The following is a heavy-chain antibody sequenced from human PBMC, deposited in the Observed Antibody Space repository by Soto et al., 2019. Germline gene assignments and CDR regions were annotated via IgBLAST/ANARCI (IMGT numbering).Heavy chain of an antibody. Sequence: QVHLVQSGAEVKKPGASVNVSCQASGSITNHHMHWVRQAPGQGLEWMGIFNPSGLSTTYEQKFQGRVTITRDTSTSTVYMELSSLTSEDTAVYFCAKVTHRCPIAVAGPLGSWGQGTLVIVSS. J-gene: IGHJ4*02. CDR1: GSITNHH. CDR3: AKVTHRCPIAVAGPLGS. V-gene: IGHV1-46*01. CDR2: FNPSGLST. D-gene: IGHD6-19*01.